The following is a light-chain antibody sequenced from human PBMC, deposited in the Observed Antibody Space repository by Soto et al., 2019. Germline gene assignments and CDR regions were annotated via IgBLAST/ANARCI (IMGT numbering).Light chain of an antibody. CDR1: ISNMGAGYD. Sequence: QSLLTQPPSLSGAPGQRVTISCTGSISNMGAGYDVHWYQQLPGTAPKLLIYGNSNRPSGVPDRFSGSKSATSASLAITGLQAEDEADYYCQSYDSSLSGSYVFGTGTKVTVL. J-gene: IGLJ1*01. CDR2: GNS. CDR3: QSYDSSLSGSYV. V-gene: IGLV1-40*01.